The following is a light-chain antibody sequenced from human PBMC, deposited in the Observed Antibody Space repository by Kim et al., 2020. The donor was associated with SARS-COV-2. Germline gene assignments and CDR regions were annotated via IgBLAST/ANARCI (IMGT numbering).Light chain of an antibody. J-gene: IGLJ2*01. CDR1: KLGDKY. CDR3: QAWDSSTVV. V-gene: IGLV3-1*01. Sequence: VSPGQTASITCSGDKLGDKYACWYQQKPGQSPVLVIYQDNKRPSGIPGRFSGSNSGNTATLTISGTQAMDEADYYCQAWDSSTVVFGGGTQLIVL. CDR2: QDN.